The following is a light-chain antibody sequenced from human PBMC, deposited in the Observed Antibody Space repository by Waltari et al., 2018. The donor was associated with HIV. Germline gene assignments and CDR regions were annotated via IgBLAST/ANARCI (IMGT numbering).Light chain of an antibody. CDR1: QSVTSSL. CDR3: HQYAGSPRT. V-gene: IGKV3-20*01. Sequence: EIVLTQSPDTLSLSPGERVTLSCRASQSVTSSLLAWYQQRPGQAPRLLIFGASNRAAGIPDRFSGSGSGTDFTLTINSLEPEDFAVYYCHQYAGSPRTFGQGTRLDIK. CDR2: GAS. J-gene: IGKJ2*01.